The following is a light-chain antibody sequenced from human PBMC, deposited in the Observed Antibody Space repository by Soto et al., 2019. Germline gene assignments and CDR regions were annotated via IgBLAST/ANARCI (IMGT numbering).Light chain of an antibody. J-gene: IGKJ1*01. CDR2: GAL. CDR1: QLVVTSY. Sequence: EIVLTQSPGTLSLSPGERANLSCRASQLVVTSYLHWYQHKPGQAPRLLISGALTRATGIPDRFSGSGSGTDFTLTISRLEPEDFAVYYCQQYGSSSWTFGQGTKVEIK. CDR3: QQYGSSSWT. V-gene: IGKV3-20*01.